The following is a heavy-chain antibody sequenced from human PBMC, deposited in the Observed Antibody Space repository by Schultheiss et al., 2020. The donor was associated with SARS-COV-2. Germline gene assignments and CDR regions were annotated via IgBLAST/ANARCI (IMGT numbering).Heavy chain of an antibody. CDR2: IYYSGST. CDR1: VGSISSGGYY. V-gene: IGHV4-31*03. D-gene: IGHD3-3*01. Sequence: SQTLSLTCTVSVGSISSGGYYWSWIRQHPGKGLEWIGYIYYSGSTYYNPSLKSRVTISVDTSKNQFSLKLSSVTAADTAVYYCARDKPITSFGVDYGMDVWGQGTTVTVSS. CDR3: ARDKPITSFGVDYGMDV. J-gene: IGHJ6*02.